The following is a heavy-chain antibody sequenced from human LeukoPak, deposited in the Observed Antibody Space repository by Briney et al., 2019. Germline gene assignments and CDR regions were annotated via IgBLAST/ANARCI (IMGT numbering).Heavy chain of an antibody. Sequence: TLSLTCTVSGGSIISSSYYWGWIRQPPGKGLEWIGFIFYSGSTYYNPSLKSRVTISVDTSKNQFSLKLSSVTAADTAVYYCARRGYGASRRYFDYWGQGTLVTVSS. CDR1: GGSIISSSYY. J-gene: IGHJ4*02. CDR3: ARRGYGASRRYFDY. V-gene: IGHV4-39*01. CDR2: IFYSGST. D-gene: IGHD2-15*01.